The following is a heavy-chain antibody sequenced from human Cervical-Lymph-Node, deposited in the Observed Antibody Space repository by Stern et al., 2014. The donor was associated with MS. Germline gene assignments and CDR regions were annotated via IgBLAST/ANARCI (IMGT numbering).Heavy chain of an antibody. Sequence: VQLLQPGAEVKKAGESLKILCKAAGFSFTNYWIAWVRQKPGNGLEWMGVIYPGDSYTRYNPSFQGQVTISADKSLNTAYLQWSSLKASDAAIYYCARRSSSLERDSFDYWGQGTLLAVSS. CDR2: IYPGDSYT. V-gene: IGHV5-51*03. CDR1: GFSFTNYW. D-gene: IGHD6-6*01. CDR3: ARRSSSLERDSFDY. J-gene: IGHJ4*02.